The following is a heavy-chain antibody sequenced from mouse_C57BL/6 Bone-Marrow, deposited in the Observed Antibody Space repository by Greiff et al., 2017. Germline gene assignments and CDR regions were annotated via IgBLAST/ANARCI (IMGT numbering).Heavy chain of an antibody. J-gene: IGHJ2*01. CDR1: GYTFTSYW. Sequence: VQLKQSGTVLARPGASVKMSCKTSGYTFTSYWMHWVNQRPGQGLDWIGAIYPGNSDTSYNQKFKGRAKLTVVTSASTAYMELSSLTNEDSAVYDCYDYGSSYDWGQGTTLTVSS. D-gene: IGHD1-1*01. CDR2: IYPGNSDT. V-gene: IGHV1-5*01. CDR3: YDYGSSYD.